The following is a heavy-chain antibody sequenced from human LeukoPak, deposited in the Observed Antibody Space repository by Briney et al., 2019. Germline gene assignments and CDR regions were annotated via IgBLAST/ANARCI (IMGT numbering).Heavy chain of an antibody. CDR3: AKDIDYDSSGSFDP. D-gene: IGHD3-22*01. CDR2: ISWNSGSI. CDR1: GFTFDDYA. Sequence: GGSLRLSCAASGFTFDDYAMHWVRQAPGKGLEWVSGISWNSGSIGYADSVKGRFTISRDNAKNSLYLQMNSLRAEDTALYYCAKDIDYDSSGSFDPWGQGTLVTVSS. V-gene: IGHV3-9*01. J-gene: IGHJ5*02.